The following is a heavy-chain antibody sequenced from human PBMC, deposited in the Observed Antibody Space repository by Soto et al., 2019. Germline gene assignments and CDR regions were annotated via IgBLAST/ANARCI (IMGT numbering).Heavy chain of an antibody. CDR2: ISGTGTNT. V-gene: IGHV3-23*01. CDR1: GFTFRSYA. J-gene: IGHJ6*02. Sequence: EVQLLESGGDLVQPGGSLRLSCAASGFTFRSYAMNWVRQAPGKGLEWVSTISGTGTNTYYADSVKGRFTISRDNSKNTLYLQMNSLRAEDTAVYYCAKVVVAGTGYYYGMDVWGQGTTVTVSS. CDR3: AKVVVAGTGYYYGMDV. D-gene: IGHD6-19*01.